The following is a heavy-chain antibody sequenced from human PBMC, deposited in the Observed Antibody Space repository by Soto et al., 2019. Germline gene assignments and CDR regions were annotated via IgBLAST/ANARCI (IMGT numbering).Heavy chain of an antibody. J-gene: IGHJ3*02. CDR2: IYYSGST. CDR3: ASNGRTDAFDI. V-gene: IGHV4-39*01. CDR1: GGSISSSGYY. Sequence: SETLSLTCPVSGGSISSSGYYWGWIRQPPGKGLEWIGSIYYSGSTYYNPSLKSRVTISVDTSKNQFSLKLSSVTAADTAVYYCASNGRTDAFDIWGQGTMVTVSS.